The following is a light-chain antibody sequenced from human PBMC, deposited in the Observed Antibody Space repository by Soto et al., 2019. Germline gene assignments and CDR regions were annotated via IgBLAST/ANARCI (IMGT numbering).Light chain of an antibody. V-gene: IGLV2-14*01. J-gene: IGLJ1*01. CDR1: SSDVGGYNY. Sequence: QSVLTQPASVSGXXXXXXXXSCTGTSSDVGGYNYVSWYQQHPGKAPKLMIYDVSNRPSGVSNRFSGSKSSNTASLTISGLQAEDEADYYCSSYTSSSTYVFGTGTKVTVL. CDR3: SSYTSSSTYV. CDR2: DVS.